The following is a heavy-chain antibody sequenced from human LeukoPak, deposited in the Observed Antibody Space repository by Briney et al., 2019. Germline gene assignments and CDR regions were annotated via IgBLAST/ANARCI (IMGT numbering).Heavy chain of an antibody. Sequence: SEILSLTCTVSGGSISSYYWSWIRQPPGKGLEWIGYIYYSGSTNYNPSLKSRVTISVDTSKNQFSLKLSSVTAADTAVYYCARDLEPYAFDIWGQGTMVTVSS. V-gene: IGHV4-59*01. D-gene: IGHD1-1*01. CDR2: IYYSGST. J-gene: IGHJ3*02. CDR1: GGSISSYY. CDR3: ARDLEPYAFDI.